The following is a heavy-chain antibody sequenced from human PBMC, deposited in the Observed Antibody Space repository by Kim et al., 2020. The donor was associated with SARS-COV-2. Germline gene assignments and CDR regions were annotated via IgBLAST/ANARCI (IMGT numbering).Heavy chain of an antibody. CDR3: ARDSPDPATPYTWFDP. J-gene: IGHJ5*02. CDR2: IYYSGST. CDR1: GGSISGYY. V-gene: IGHV4-59*13. D-gene: IGHD2-15*01. Sequence: SETLSLTCTVSGGSISGYYWSWIRQPPGKGLEWIGYIYYSGSTNYNPSLKSRVTISVDTSKSQFSLELSSVTAADTAVYYCARDSPDPATPYTWFDPWGQGTLVTVSS.